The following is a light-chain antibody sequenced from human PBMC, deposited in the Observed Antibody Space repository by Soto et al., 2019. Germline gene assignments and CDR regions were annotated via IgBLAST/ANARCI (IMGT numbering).Light chain of an antibody. V-gene: IGKV1-5*01. Sequence: EIEMTQSPFTLSVSVVDTAPISCMASQRIGSRLAWYQQKPGQPPGLLIYTASTLASGIPSRFSGSGSETEFTLTIRSLQSDDFAPYYCHQYNSYSWTFGQGTKVDI. J-gene: IGKJ1*01. CDR1: QRIGSR. CDR3: HQYNSYSWT. CDR2: TAS.